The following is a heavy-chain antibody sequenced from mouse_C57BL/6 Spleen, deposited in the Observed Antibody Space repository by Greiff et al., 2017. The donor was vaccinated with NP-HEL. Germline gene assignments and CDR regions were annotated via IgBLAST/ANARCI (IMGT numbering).Heavy chain of an antibody. J-gene: IGHJ4*01. V-gene: IGHV1-50*01. Sequence: QVQLQQPGAELVKPGASVKLSCKASGYTFTSYWMQWVKQRPGQGLEWIGEIDPSDSYTNYNQKFKGKATLTVDTSSSTAYMQLSSLTSEDSAVYYCARGGYGSSPNYYAMDYWGQGTSVTVSS. CDR1: GYTFTSYW. CDR3: ARGGYGSSPNYYAMDY. D-gene: IGHD1-1*01. CDR2: IDPSDSYT.